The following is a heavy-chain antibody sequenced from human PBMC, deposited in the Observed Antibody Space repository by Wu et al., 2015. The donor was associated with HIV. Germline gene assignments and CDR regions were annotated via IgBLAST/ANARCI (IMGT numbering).Heavy chain of an antibody. J-gene: IGHJ5*02. D-gene: IGHD4-23*01. CDR1: GYIFTNFD. Sequence: QVQLVQCGAEVKKPGASVKVSCKASGYIFTNFDINWVRQATGQGLEWMGWMNPNSGNTGYAQKFQGRVTMTRNTSITTAYMELSSLRSEDTGVYYCARGRYGGSAAKFLNWLDPWGQGTLVTVSS. V-gene: IGHV1-8*01. CDR3: ARGRYGGSAAKFLNWLDP. CDR2: MNPNSGNT.